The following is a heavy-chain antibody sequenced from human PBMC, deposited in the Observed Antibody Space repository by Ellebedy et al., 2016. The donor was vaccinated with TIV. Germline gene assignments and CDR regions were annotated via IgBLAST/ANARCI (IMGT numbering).Heavy chain of an antibody. CDR2: IYYSGST. CDR3: ARGPGFYYYYYMDV. D-gene: IGHD6-25*01. CDR1: GGSISSSSYY. J-gene: IGHJ6*03. V-gene: IGHV4-39*01. Sequence: SETLSLXXTVSGGSISSSSYYWGWIRQPPGKGLEWIGSIYYSGSTYYNPSLKSRVTISVDTSKNQFSLKLSSVTAADTAVYYCARGPGFYYYYYMDVWGKGTTVTVSS.